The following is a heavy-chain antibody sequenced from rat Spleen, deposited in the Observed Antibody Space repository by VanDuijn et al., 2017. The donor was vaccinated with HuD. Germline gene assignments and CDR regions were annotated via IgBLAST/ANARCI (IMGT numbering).Heavy chain of an antibody. V-gene: IGHV5-29*01. CDR2: INYDGNST. Sequence: EVQLVESDGGLVQPGRSLKLSCAASGFTFSDYYMAWVRQAPTKGLEWVATINYDGNSTYYRDSVKGRFTISRDNAKSTLYLQMDSLRSEDTATYYCVRSVFDYLGQGVMVTVSS. J-gene: IGHJ2*01. CDR3: VRSVFDY. CDR1: GFTFSDYY.